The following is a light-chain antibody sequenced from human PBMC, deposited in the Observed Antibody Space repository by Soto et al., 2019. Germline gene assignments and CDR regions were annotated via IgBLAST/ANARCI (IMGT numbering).Light chain of an antibody. J-gene: IGKJ1*01. CDR3: QQYNSYPWT. V-gene: IGKV1-5*03. CDR2: KGS. CDR1: QSISSW. Sequence: DIQMTQSPSTLSASVGDRVTITCRASQSISSWLAWYQQKPGKAPKLLIYKGSSLESWVPSRFSGSGSGTEFTLTISSLQPDDFATYYCQQYNSYPWTFGQGTKVEIK.